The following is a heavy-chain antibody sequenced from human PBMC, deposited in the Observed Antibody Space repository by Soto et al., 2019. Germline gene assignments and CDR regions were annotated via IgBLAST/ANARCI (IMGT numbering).Heavy chain of an antibody. Sequence: GGALRLSCAASGINFIRAWMSWVRQAPGKGLEWVGRIKSKFDGETIDYAAPVKGRFTISRDDSRNTLYLQMNGLKTEDTAVYYCTTLGHYYDSRPLDVWGQGTTVTVSS. V-gene: IGHV3-15*01. CDR3: TTLGHYYDSRPLDV. D-gene: IGHD3-22*01. J-gene: IGHJ6*02. CDR2: IKSKFDGETI. CDR1: GINFIRAW.